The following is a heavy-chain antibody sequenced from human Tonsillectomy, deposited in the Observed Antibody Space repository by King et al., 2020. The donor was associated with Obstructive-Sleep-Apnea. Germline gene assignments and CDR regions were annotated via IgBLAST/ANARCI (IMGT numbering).Heavy chain of an antibody. CDR3: AKDMGFDTGGGFDY. Sequence: VQLVESGGGLVQPGRSLRLSCAASGFNLDDYAMHWVRQVPGKGLEWVSVISRNSGNIGYADSVKGRVTITRDNAKNSLYLQMNSLRAEDTALYYCAKDMGFDTGGGFDYWGQGALVTVFS. CDR2: ISRNSGNI. D-gene: IGHD1-26*01. CDR1: GFNLDDYA. V-gene: IGHV3-9*01. J-gene: IGHJ4*02.